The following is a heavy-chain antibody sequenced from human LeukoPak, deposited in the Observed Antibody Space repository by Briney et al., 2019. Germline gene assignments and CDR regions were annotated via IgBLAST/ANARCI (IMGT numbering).Heavy chain of an antibody. J-gene: IGHJ4*02. Sequence: AGGSLRLSCAASGFTFSSYSMSWVRQARGKGLEWVSSISSSSSYIYYADSVKGRFTISRDNAKNSLYLQMNSLRADDTAVYYCAREGRPPRYCSSTSCYVERSTRYYFDYWGQGTLVTVSS. CDR2: ISSSSSYI. CDR1: GFTFSSYS. D-gene: IGHD2-2*01. V-gene: IGHV3-21*01. CDR3: AREGRPPRYCSSTSCYVERSTRYYFDY.